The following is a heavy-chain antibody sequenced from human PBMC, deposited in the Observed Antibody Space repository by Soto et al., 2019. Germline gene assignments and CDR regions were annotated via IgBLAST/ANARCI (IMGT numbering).Heavy chain of an antibody. J-gene: IGHJ6*02. CDR3: ARDDVDTAMVSYGMDV. D-gene: IGHD5-18*01. CDR2: IIPIFGTA. CDR1: GGTFSSYA. Sequence: QVQLVQSGAEVKKPGSSVKVSCKASGGTFSSYAISWVRQAPGQGLEWMGGIIPIFGTANYAQKFQGRVTITADESTSTAYMELSSLRSEDTAVYYCARDDVDTAMVSYGMDVWGQGSTVTVSS. V-gene: IGHV1-69*12.